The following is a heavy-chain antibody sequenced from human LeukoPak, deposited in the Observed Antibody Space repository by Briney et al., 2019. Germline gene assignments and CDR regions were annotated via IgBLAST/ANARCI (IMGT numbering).Heavy chain of an antibody. J-gene: IGHJ4*02. V-gene: IGHV3-66*01. Sequence: GGSLRLSCTASGFTFGDYAISWVRQAPGKGLEWVSVIHTDGSTHASDSVKGRFTISRDNSKNTLFLQMNSLRAEDTAVYYCARDRPYGGKGDFDYWGQGTLVTVSS. CDR2: IHTDGST. CDR3: ARDRPYGGKGDFDY. CDR1: GFTFGDYA. D-gene: IGHD4-23*01.